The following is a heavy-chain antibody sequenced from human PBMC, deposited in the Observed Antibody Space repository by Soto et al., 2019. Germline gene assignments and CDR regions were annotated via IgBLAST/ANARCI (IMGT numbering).Heavy chain of an antibody. V-gene: IGHV4-59*01. Sequence: SETLSLTCTVSGGSISSYYWSWIRQPPGKGLEWIGYISYSGSTNYNPSLKSRVTISVDTSKNQFSLKLSSVTAADTAVYYCARGAANHFTFNYWGRETQVTFSS. CDR2: ISYSGST. CDR3: ARGAANHFTFNY. D-gene: IGHD3-3*02. CDR1: GGSISSYY. J-gene: IGHJ4*02.